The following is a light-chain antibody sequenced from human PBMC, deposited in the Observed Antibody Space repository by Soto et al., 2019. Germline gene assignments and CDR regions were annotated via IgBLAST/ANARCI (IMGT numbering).Light chain of an antibody. Sequence: QSALTQPPSASGSPGQSLTISCTGTSSDVGGYNYVSWYQQRPGKAPKLVIYEVNKRPSGVPDRFSGSKSGNTASLTVSGLQAEDEADYYCSSYAGSSNVFGTGTKVTVL. V-gene: IGLV2-8*01. CDR2: EVN. CDR1: SSDVGGYNY. CDR3: SSYAGSSNV. J-gene: IGLJ1*01.